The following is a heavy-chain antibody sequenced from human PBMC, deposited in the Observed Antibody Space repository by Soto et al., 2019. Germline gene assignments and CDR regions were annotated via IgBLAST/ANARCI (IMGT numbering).Heavy chain of an antibody. CDR3: PRVYGDFDY. D-gene: IGHD3-10*01. CDR2: INPSGGST. J-gene: IGHJ4*02. Sequence: QVQLVQSGAEVKKPGASVKVSCKASGYTFTSYYMHWVRQAPGQGLEWMGIINPSGGSTSYAQKFQGRVTMTRDTSTSTVDMELSSLRSEDTAAYYCPRVYGDFDYWGQGTLVTVSS. V-gene: IGHV1-46*01. CDR1: GYTFTSYY.